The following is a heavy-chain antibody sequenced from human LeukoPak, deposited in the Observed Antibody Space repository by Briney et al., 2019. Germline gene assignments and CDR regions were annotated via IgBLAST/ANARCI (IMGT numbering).Heavy chain of an antibody. CDR1: GFTFNDYA. CDR3: AKDYCSTTSCYIDY. D-gene: IGHD2-2*02. J-gene: IGHJ4*02. Sequence: GGSLRLSCAASGFTFNDYAMHWVRQAPGEGLEWVSGISWNSGSIGYADSVKGRFTISRDNAKNSLYLQMNSLGAEDMALYYCAKDYCSTTSCYIDYWGQGTLVTVSS. CDR2: ISWNSGSI. V-gene: IGHV3-9*03.